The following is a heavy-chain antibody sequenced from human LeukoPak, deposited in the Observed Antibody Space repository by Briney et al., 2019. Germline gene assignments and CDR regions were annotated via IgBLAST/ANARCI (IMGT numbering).Heavy chain of an antibody. CDR3: AKDASSSSWFTFQH. Sequence: GGSLRLPCAASGFTFDDYAMHWVRQAPGKGLEWVSGITWNSGDIGYADSVKGRFTISRDNAKNSLFLQMNSLRAEDTALYYCAKDASSSSWFTFQHWGQGTLVTVSS. J-gene: IGHJ1*01. V-gene: IGHV3-9*01. CDR2: ITWNSGDI. CDR1: GFTFDDYA. D-gene: IGHD6-13*01.